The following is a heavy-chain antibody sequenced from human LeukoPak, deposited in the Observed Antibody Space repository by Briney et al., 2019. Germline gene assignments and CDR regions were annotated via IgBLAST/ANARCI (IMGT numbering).Heavy chain of an antibody. Sequence: PGGSLRLSCAASGFIFSSYNMNWVRQAPGKGPEWVSFISSSSSYIYYADSVKGRFTISRDNAKNSLYLQMNSLRAEDTAVYYCARAPGYRSFLDYWGQGTLVTVSS. CDR1: GFIFSSYN. CDR2: ISSSSSYI. J-gene: IGHJ4*02. V-gene: IGHV3-21*01. CDR3: ARAPGYRSFLDY. D-gene: IGHD6-13*01.